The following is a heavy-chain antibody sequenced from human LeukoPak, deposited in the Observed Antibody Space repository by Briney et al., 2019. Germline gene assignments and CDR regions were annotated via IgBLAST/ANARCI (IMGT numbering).Heavy chain of an antibody. Sequence: ASVKVSCKASGYSFTTYAMNWLRQAPGQGLEWMGWINPNTGNPTYAPGFTGRFVFSLDTSVSTAYLQISGLKADDTAVYYCARAYQPLGGLSLPDYWGQGTLVTVSS. J-gene: IGHJ4*02. CDR2: INPNTGNP. V-gene: IGHV7-4-1*02. CDR1: GYSFTTYA. D-gene: IGHD3-16*02. CDR3: ARAYQPLGGLSLPDY.